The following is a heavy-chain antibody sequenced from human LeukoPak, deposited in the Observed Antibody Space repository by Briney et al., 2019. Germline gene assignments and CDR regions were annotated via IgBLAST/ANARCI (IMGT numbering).Heavy chain of an antibody. D-gene: IGHD6-13*01. CDR3: ARAVDSSWLIPFDY. V-gene: IGHV3-48*03. CDR2: ISSSGSTI. J-gene: IGHJ4*02. Sequence: GGSLRLSCAASGFTFSSYEMNWVRRAPGKGLEWVSYISSSGSTIYYADSVKGRFTISRDNAKNSLYLQMNSLRAEDTAVYYCARAVDSSWLIPFDYWGQGTLVTVSS. CDR1: GFTFSSYE.